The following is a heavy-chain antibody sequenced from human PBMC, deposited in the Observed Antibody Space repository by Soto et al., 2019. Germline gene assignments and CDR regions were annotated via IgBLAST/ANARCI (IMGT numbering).Heavy chain of an antibody. CDR1: GDTFSSYA. J-gene: IGHJ3*02. CDR3: AREVMVRGVIRDPKDAFDI. CDR2: IIPIFGTA. D-gene: IGHD3-10*01. V-gene: IGHV1-69*13. Sequence: SVKVSWKASGDTFSSYAISWVRQAPEQGLEWMGGIIPIFGTANYAQKFQGRVTITADESTSTAYMELSSLRSEDTAVYYCAREVMVRGVIRDPKDAFDIWGQGTMVTVSS.